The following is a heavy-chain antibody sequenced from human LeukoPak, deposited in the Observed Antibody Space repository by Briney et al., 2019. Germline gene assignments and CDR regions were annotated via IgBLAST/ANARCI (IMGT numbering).Heavy chain of an antibody. CDR2: IYYSGST. CDR1: GGSISSSSYY. CDR3: ARRRLAAGYSSSWPFDY. J-gene: IGHJ4*02. Sequence: SETLSLTCTVSGGSISSSSYYWGWIRQPPGKGLEWIGSIYYSGSTYYNPSLKSRVTISVDTSKNQFSLKLSSVTAADTAVYYCARRRLAAGYSSSWPFDYWGQGTLVTVSS. V-gene: IGHV4-39*01. D-gene: IGHD6-13*01.